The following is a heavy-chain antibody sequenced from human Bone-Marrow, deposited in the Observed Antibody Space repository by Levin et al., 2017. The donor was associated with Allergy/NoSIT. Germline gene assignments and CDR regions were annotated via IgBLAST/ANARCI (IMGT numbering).Heavy chain of an antibody. CDR1: GFTFSSYG. J-gene: IGHJ4*02. D-gene: IGHD3-10*01. V-gene: IGHV3-30*18. CDR3: ANINYGSGIDY. CDR2: ISYDGSNK. Sequence: PGGSLRLSCAASGFTFSSYGMHWVRQAPGKGLEWVAVISYDGSNKYYADSVKGRFTISRDNSKNTLYLQMNSLRAEDTAVYYCANINYGSGIDYWGQGTLVTVSS.